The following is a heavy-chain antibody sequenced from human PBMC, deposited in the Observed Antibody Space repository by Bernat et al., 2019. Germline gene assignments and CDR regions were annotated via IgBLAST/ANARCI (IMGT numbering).Heavy chain of an antibody. V-gene: IGHV3-21*01. CDR1: GFTFSSYS. J-gene: IGHJ2*01. CDR3: ARSLRYSYGYWYFDL. Sequence: EAQLVESGGDLVQTGGSLRLSCAASGFTFSSYSMNWVRQAPGKGLEWVSSISSSSSYIYYADSVKGRFTISRDNAKNSLYLQMNSLRAEDTAVYYCARSLRYSYGYWYFDLWGRGTLVTVSS. D-gene: IGHD5-18*01. CDR2: ISSSSSYI.